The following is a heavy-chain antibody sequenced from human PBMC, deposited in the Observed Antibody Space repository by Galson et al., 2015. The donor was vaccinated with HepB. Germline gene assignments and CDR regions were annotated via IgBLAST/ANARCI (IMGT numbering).Heavy chain of an antibody. D-gene: IGHD6-6*01. CDR3: AKGAYMSSYSLYGRDA. CDR1: GFRFNVYD. Sequence: SLRLSCAVSGFRFNVYDMNWVRQAPGKGLEWVSGITNSGSRTYYAESGKGRFTISRDNSKNTVFLQMSSLRAEDTAIYYCAKGAYMSSYSLYGRDAWGQGPTGIVSS. J-gene: IGHJ6*02. V-gene: IGHV3-23*05. CDR2: ITNSGSRT.